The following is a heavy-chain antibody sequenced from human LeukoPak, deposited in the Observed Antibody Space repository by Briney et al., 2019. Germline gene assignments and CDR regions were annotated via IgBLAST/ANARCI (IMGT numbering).Heavy chain of an antibody. CDR2: VYSRGGT. CDR1: GDSMSINY. V-gene: IGHV4-59*08. J-gene: IGHJ4*02. D-gene: IGHD3-10*01. Sequence: SETLSLTCTVSGDSMSINYWSWLRQPPGKGLEWIGYVYSRGGTRYSPSLKSRVTISLDTSKNQFSLKLTSVTAADTAMYYCARRVGSGSLLYFDYWGQGSLVTVSS. CDR3: ARRVGSGSLLYFDY.